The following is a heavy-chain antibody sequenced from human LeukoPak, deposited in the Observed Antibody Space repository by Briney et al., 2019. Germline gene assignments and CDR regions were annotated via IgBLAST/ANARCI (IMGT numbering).Heavy chain of an antibody. J-gene: IGHJ3*02. CDR3: ARDLSVAGRTPPDAFDI. D-gene: IGHD6-19*01. CDR1: GFTFSSYW. CDR2: IKQDGSEK. Sequence: GGSLRLSCAASGFTFSSYWMSWVRRAPGKGLEWVANIKQDGSEKYYVDSVKGRFTISRDNAKNSLYLQMNSLRAEDTAVYYCARDLSVAGRTPPDAFDIWGQGTMVTVSS. V-gene: IGHV3-7*01.